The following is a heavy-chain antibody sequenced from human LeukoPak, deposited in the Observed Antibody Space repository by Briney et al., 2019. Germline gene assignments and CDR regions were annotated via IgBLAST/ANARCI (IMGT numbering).Heavy chain of an antibody. D-gene: IGHD1-14*01. CDR2: MNPNSGNT. J-gene: IGHJ1*01. Sequence: ASVKVSCKASGYTFTSYDINWVRQATRQGLEWMGWMNPNSGNTGYAQKFQGRVTMTRNTSISTAYMELSSLRSEDTAVYYCVRAAGLNQAEYFQHWGQGTLVTVSS. CDR1: GYTFTSYD. CDR3: VRAAGLNQAEYFQH. V-gene: IGHV1-8*01.